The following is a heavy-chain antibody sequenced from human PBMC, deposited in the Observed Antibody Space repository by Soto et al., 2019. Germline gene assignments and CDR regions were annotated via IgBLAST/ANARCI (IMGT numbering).Heavy chain of an antibody. CDR1: GYSISSGYY. CDR2: IYHSGST. V-gene: IGHV4-38-2*02. J-gene: IGHJ5*02. D-gene: IGHD6-6*01. CDR3: ARESISENWFDP. Sequence: PSETLSLTCAVSGYSISSGYYWGWIRQPPGKGLEWIGSIYHSGSTYYNPSLKSRVTISVDTSKNQFSLKLSSVTAADTAVYYCARESISENWFDPWGQGTLVTVS.